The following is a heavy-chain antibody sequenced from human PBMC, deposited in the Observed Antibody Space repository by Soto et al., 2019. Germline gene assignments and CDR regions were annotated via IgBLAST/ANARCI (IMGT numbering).Heavy chain of an antibody. V-gene: IGHV4-59*12. CDR1: GGSISSYY. CDR2: IYYSGST. CDR3: ARTSKFDC. J-gene: IGHJ4*02. D-gene: IGHD6-6*01. Sequence: SETLSLTCTVSGGSISSYYWSWIRQPPGKGLEWIGYIYYSGSTNYNPSLKSRVTISVDTSKNQFSLKLSSVTAADTAVYYCARTSKFDCWGQGTLVTVSS.